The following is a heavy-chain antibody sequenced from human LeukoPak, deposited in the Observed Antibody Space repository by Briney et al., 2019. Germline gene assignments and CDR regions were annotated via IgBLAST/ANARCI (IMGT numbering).Heavy chain of an antibody. CDR3: ARDPGGDGSYSAMFGY. Sequence: SVKVSCKASGGTFSSYAISWVRQAPGQGLEWMGGIIPIFGTANYAQKFQGRVTITADESTSTAYMELSSLRSEDTAVYYCARDPGGDGSYSAMFGYWGQGTLVTVSS. CDR2: IIPIFGTA. V-gene: IGHV1-69*01. CDR1: GGTFSSYA. J-gene: IGHJ4*02. D-gene: IGHD1-26*01.